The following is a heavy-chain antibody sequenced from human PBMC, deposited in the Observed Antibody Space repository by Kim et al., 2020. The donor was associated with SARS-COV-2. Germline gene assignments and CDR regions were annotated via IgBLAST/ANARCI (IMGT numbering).Heavy chain of an antibody. CDR3: AREGDSSGYHYWWDF. CDR2: IHRTEGA. Sequence: SETLSLTCSVSGGSISNYYWSWIRQPAGKGLEWIGRIHRTEGANYNPSLSSRVTVSVDTPRKQFSLKVNSVTAADTAIYYCAREGDSSGYHYWWDFWGQGTRVTVSS. D-gene: IGHD3-22*01. J-gene: IGHJ4*02. V-gene: IGHV4-4*07. CDR1: GGSISNYY.